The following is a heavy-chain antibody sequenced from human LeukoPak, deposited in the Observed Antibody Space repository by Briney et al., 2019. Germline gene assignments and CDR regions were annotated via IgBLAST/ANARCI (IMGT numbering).Heavy chain of an antibody. J-gene: IGHJ4*02. CDR1: GFTFSSYG. CDR3: AKDEKDSSGCFDY. CDR2: IRYDGSNK. Sequence: PGGSLRLSCTASGFTFSSYGMHWVRQAPGKGLEWVAFIRYDGSNKYYADSVKGRFTISRDNSKNTLYLQMNSLRAEDTAVYYCAKDEKDSSGCFDYWGQGTLVTVSS. V-gene: IGHV3-30*02. D-gene: IGHD6-19*01.